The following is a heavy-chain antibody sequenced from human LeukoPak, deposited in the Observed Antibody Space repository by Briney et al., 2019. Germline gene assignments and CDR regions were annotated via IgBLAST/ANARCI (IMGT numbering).Heavy chain of an antibody. CDR2: INHSGST. CDR3: ARAHDYGDYGFFY. Sequence: SETLSLTCAVYGGSFSGYYWSWIRQPPGKGLEWIGEINHSGSTNYNPSLKSRVTISVDTSKNQFSLKLSSVTAADTAVYYCARAHDYGDYGFFYWGQGTLVTVSS. D-gene: IGHD4-17*01. V-gene: IGHV4-34*01. CDR1: GGSFSGYY. J-gene: IGHJ4*02.